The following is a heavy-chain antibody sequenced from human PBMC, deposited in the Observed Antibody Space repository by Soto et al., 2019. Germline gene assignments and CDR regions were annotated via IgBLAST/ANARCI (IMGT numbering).Heavy chain of an antibody. J-gene: IGHJ4*02. CDR3: ARDQIGQWLVLRIFGADY. CDR1: GFTFSSYA. V-gene: IGHV3-30-3*01. Sequence: QVQLVESGGGVVQPGRSLRLSCAASGFTFSSYAMHWVRQAPGKGLERVAVISYDGSNKYYADSVKGRFTISRDNSKNTLYLQMNSLRAEDTAVYYCARDQIGQWLVLRIFGADYWGQGTLVTVSS. CDR2: ISYDGSNK. D-gene: IGHD6-19*01.